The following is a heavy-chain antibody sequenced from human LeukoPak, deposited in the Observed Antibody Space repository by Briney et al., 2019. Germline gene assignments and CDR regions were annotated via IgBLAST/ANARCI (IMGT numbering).Heavy chain of an antibody. CDR1: GFTFSHHV. V-gene: IGHV3-33*01. J-gene: IGHJ4*02. CDR3: ARAWYSGAWYGFDY. D-gene: IGHD6-19*01. Sequence: GRSLRLSCAASGFTFSHHVMHWVRQAPGRGLQGAGAIWNDGNDKYYGDSVKGPFTISRDNSKNTLYLQMSSLRGEDTAMYYCARAWYSGAWYGFDYWGQGTLVTVSS. CDR2: IWNDGNDK.